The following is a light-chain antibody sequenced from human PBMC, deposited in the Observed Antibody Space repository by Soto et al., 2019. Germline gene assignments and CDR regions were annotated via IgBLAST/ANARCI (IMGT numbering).Light chain of an antibody. V-gene: IGLV2-11*01. Sequence: QSALTQPRSVSGSPGQSVTISCTGTSSDVGVYNYVSWYQQHPGKAPKLMMYDVSKRPSWVPDRFSGSKSGNTASLTISGLRPDDEADYFCGSYAGTFNLWVFGGGTKLTVL. CDR3: GSYAGTFNLWV. CDR1: SSDVGVYNY. CDR2: DVS. J-gene: IGLJ3*02.